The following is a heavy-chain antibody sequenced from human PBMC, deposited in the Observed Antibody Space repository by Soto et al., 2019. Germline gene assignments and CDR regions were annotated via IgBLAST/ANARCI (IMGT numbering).Heavy chain of an antibody. Sequence: EVQLVESGGGLVQPVRSLRLSCAASGFTFDDYAMHWVRQAPGKGLEWVSGISWNSGSIGYADSVKGRFTISRDNAKNSLYLQMNSLRAEDTALYYCEKDRKWLAKGGIAFYIWGQGTMVTVSS. CDR2: ISWNSGSI. CDR1: GFTFDDYA. J-gene: IGHJ3*02. D-gene: IGHD6-19*01. V-gene: IGHV3-9*01. CDR3: EKDRKWLAKGGIAFYI.